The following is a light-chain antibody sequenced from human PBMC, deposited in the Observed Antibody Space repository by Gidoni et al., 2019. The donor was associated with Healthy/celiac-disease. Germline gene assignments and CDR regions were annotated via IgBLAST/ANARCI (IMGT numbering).Light chain of an antibody. CDR2: GAS. Sequence: EIVMTQSPATLSVSPGERATLSCRASQSVSSNLAWYQQKPGQAPRLLIYGASTRATGIPARFSGSGSGTEFTLTISSLQSEDFAVYYCQQYNNWLPAFGQETKVEIK. J-gene: IGKJ1*01. CDR3: QQYNNWLPA. CDR1: QSVSSN. V-gene: IGKV3-15*01.